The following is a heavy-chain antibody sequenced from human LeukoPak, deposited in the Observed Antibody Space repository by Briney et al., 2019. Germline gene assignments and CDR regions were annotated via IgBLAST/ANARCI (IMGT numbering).Heavy chain of an antibody. Sequence: SVKVSCKASGGTFSSYAISWVRQAPGQGLEWMGGIIPIFGTANYAQKFQGRVTITTDGSTSTAYMELSSLRSEDTAVYYCARADYGGNWFDPWGQGTLVTVSS. J-gene: IGHJ5*02. V-gene: IGHV1-69*05. CDR3: ARADYGGNWFDP. CDR1: GGTFSSYA. D-gene: IGHD4-23*01. CDR2: IIPIFGTA.